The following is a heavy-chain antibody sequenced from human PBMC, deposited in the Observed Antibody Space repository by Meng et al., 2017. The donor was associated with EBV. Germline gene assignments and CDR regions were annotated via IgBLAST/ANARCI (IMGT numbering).Heavy chain of an antibody. V-gene: IGHV1-69*01. CDR2: FLPRLGAP. D-gene: IGHD3-10*01. CDR3: ASESGRGYTPDY. J-gene: IGHJ4*02. Sequence: QVQLVQSAARVKKPGSPVKVSCKTSGGPFRYYAISWVRQAPGQGLEWLGGFLPRLGAPNYAQKFHGRVKITADESTSTHYMDLSSLRSEDTAIYYCASESGRGYTPDYWGQGTLVTVSS. CDR1: GGPFRYYA.